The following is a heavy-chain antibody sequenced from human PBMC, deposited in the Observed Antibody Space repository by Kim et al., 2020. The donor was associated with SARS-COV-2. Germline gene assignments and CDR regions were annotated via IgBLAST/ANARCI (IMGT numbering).Heavy chain of an antibody. J-gene: IGHJ4*02. V-gene: IGHV5-51*01. CDR3: ARRSFSDYDILTGHGFYFDY. CDR1: GYRFTSYW. Sequence: GESLKISCKGSGYRFTSYWIGWVRQMPGKGLEWMGIIYPGDSDTRYSPSFQGQVTISADKSISTAYLQWSSLKASDTAMYYCARRSFSDYDILTGHGFYFDYWGQGTLVTVSS. D-gene: IGHD3-9*01. CDR2: IYPGDSDT.